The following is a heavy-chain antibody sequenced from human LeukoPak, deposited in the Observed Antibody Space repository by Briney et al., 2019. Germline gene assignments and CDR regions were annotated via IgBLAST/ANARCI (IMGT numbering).Heavy chain of an antibody. J-gene: IGHJ2*01. CDR1: GFTVSSNY. D-gene: IGHD4-11*01. CDR2: ISSSSGYI. Sequence: GGSLRLSCAASGFTVSSNYMNWVRQAPGKGLEWVSSISSSSGYIYYADSVKGRFTISRDNAKNSLYLQMNSLRAEDTAVYYCARERTTVLATTYWYFDLWGRGTLVTVSS. CDR3: ARERTTVLATTYWYFDL. V-gene: IGHV3-21*01.